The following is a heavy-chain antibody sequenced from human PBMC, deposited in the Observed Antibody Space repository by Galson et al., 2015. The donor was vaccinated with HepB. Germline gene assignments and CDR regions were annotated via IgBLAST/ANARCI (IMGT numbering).Heavy chain of an antibody. J-gene: IGHJ3*02. Sequence: SVKVSCKASGYTFTSYAMHWVRQAPGQRLEWMGWINAGNGNTKYSQKLQGGVTITRDTSASTAYMELSSLRSEDTAVYYCARVPTRYCSGGSCYSDAFDIWGQGTMVTVSS. CDR3: ARVPTRYCSGGSCYSDAFDI. D-gene: IGHD2-15*01. CDR1: GYTFTSYA. V-gene: IGHV1-3*01. CDR2: INAGNGNT.